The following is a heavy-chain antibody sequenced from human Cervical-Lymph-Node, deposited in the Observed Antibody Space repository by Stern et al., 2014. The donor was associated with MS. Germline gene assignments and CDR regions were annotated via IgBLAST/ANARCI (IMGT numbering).Heavy chain of an antibody. D-gene: IGHD3-10*01. CDR3: ARAGPIGNWFDP. Sequence: QLQLQESGPGLVKPSQTLSLTCTVSGGSISSGGYYWSWIRQHPGKGLEWIGYIYYSGSTYYNPSLKSLVTISVDTSKNQFSMKLSSVTAADTAVYYCARAGPIGNWFDPWGQGTLVTVSS. CDR1: GGSISSGGYY. V-gene: IGHV4-31*01. J-gene: IGHJ5*02. CDR2: IYYSGST.